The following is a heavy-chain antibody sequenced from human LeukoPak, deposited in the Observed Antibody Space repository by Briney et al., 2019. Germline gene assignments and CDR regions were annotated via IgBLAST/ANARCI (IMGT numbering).Heavy chain of an antibody. CDR1: GFTFSSYS. D-gene: IGHD5-18*01. J-gene: IGHJ3*02. CDR2: ISSSSSTI. V-gene: IGHV3-48*01. Sequence: GSLRLSCAASGFTFSSYSMNWVRQAPGKGLEWVSYISSSSSTIYYADSVKGRFTISRDNAKNSLYLQMNSLRAEDTAVYYCAKDLDTAMVTRAFDIWGQGTMVTVSS. CDR3: AKDLDTAMVTRAFDI.